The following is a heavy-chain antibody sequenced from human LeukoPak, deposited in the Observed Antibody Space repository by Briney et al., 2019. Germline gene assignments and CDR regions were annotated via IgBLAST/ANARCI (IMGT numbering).Heavy chain of an antibody. V-gene: IGHV3-7*01. J-gene: IGHJ5*02. CDR1: GFTFSSYW. D-gene: IGHD4-17*01. CDR2: IKQDGNEK. CDR3: VRMGRYGDYDH. Sequence: GGSLRLSCAASGFTFSSYWMSWVRQAPGKGLEWVANIKQDGNEKYYVDSVKGRFTISRDNAKNSLYLQMNSLRAEDTAVYYCVRMGRYGDYDHWGQGTLVTVSA.